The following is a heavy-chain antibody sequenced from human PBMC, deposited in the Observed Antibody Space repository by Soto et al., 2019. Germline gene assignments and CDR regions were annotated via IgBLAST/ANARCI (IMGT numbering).Heavy chain of an antibody. Sequence: GESLKISCKGSGYSFTSYWIGWVRQMPGKGLEWMGIIYPGDSDTRYSPSFQGQVTISADKSISTAYLQWSSLKASDTAMYYCARLSSGVSSGWYWRHYFDYWGQGTLVTVSS. CDR3: ARLSSGVSSGWYWRHYFDY. CDR1: GYSFTSYW. CDR2: IYPGDSDT. J-gene: IGHJ4*02. V-gene: IGHV5-51*01. D-gene: IGHD6-19*01.